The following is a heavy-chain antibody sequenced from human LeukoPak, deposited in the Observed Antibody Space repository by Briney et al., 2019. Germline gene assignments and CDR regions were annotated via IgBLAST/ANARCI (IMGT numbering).Heavy chain of an antibody. CDR3: ARGKRVLRYFDWLSAFDY. D-gene: IGHD3-9*01. Sequence: PSETLSLTCAVYGGSFSGHYWSWIRQPPGKGLEWIGEINHSGRTNYNPSLKSRVTISVDTSKNQFSLKLSSVTAADTAVYYCARGKRVLRYFDWLSAFDYWGQGTLVTVSS. J-gene: IGHJ4*02. CDR1: GGSFSGHY. V-gene: IGHV4-34*01. CDR2: INHSGRT.